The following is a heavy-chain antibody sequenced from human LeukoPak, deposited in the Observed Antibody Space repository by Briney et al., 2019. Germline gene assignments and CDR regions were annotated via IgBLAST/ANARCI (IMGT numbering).Heavy chain of an antibody. V-gene: IGHV4-61*01. J-gene: IGHJ1*01. CDR1: GGSVSSGSYY. CDR3: ARGSDYYDSSGYPSPEYFQH. CDR2: IYYSGST. D-gene: IGHD3-22*01. Sequence: SETLSLTCTVSGGSVSSGSYYWRWIRQPPGKGLEWIGDIYYSGSTNYNPSLKSRVTISVDTSKNQFSLKLSTVTAADTAVYYCARGSDYYDSSGYPSPEYFQHWGQGTLVTVSS.